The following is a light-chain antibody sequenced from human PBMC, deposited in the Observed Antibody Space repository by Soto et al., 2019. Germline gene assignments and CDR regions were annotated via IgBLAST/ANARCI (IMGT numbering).Light chain of an antibody. Sequence: QSALTQPASVSGSPGQSITISCTGTSSDIGGYNYVSWYQQLPGKAPKLIIYGVSNRPSGVSNRFSGSKSGNTASLTISGLQAEDEADYYCNSYTSSSSLVVFGTGTKLTVL. J-gene: IGLJ1*01. V-gene: IGLV2-14*01. CDR1: SSDIGGYNY. CDR3: NSYTSSSSLVV. CDR2: GVS.